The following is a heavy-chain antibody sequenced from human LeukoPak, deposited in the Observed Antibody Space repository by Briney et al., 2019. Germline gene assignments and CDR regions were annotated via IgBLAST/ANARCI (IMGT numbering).Heavy chain of an antibody. CDR2: ISSSSNYM. J-gene: IGHJ4*02. CDR1: GFTFSRNA. CDR3: ARPLDSSNNYFDY. V-gene: IGHV3-21*01. Sequence: GGFLRLSCAASGFTFSRNAINWVRQAPGKGLEWVSFISSSSNYMSYADSVKGRFTISRDNAKNSLYLQMNSLRAEDTAVYYCARPLDSSNNYFDYWGQGTLVTVSA. D-gene: IGHD6-13*01.